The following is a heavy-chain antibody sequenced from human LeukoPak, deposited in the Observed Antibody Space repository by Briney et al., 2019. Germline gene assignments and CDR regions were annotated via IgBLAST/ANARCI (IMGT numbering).Heavy chain of an antibody. CDR3: AKGLVVNDNYFDT. J-gene: IGHJ4*02. CDR2: IGGSDDTT. CDR1: GFSLRTYA. Sequence: GGSLRLSCAASGFSLRTYAMNWVRQVPGKGLEWVSSIGGSDDTTYYADSVKGRFTISSDFSTNTVSLQMNSLRAEDTAVYFCAKGLVVNDNYFDTWGQGTLVTVSS. V-gene: IGHV3-23*01. D-gene: IGHD2-15*01.